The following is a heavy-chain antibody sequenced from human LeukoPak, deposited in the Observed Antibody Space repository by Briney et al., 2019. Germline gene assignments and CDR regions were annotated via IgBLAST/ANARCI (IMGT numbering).Heavy chain of an antibody. V-gene: IGHV4-4*07. CDR1: GGSTSNYF. CDR3: ARDPEGHGYYFDY. CDR2: IHTRGST. Sequence: SETLSLTCTVSGGSTSNYFCTWLRQSAGKGLEWTGRIHTRGSTNYNPSLKSRVSMSVDTSKNQFSLKLSSVTAADTAVYYCARDPEGHGYYFDYWGQGALVTVSS. J-gene: IGHJ4*02. D-gene: IGHD3-3*01.